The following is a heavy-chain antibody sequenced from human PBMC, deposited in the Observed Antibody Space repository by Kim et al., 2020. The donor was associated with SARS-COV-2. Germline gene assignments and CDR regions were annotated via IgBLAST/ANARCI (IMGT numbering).Heavy chain of an antibody. V-gene: IGHV1-2*02. D-gene: IGHD2-15*01. CDR3: ARSTRRGAAAQDY. Sequence: ASVKVSCKASGYTFTGYYMHWVRQAPGQGLEWMGWINPNSGGTNYAQKFQGRVTMTRDTSISTAYMELSRLRSDDTAVYYCARSTRRGAAAQDYWGQGTLVTVSS. CDR1: GYTFTGYY. CDR2: INPNSGGT. J-gene: IGHJ4*02.